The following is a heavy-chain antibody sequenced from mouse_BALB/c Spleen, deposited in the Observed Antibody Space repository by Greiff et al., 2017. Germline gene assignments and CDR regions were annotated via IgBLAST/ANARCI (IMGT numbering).Heavy chain of an antibody. CDR1: GYSITSDYA. J-gene: IGHJ2*01. CDR2: ISYSGST. CDR3: ASGGYGNPYYFDY. D-gene: IGHD2-10*02. Sequence: DVKLVESGPGLVKPSQSLSLTCTVTGYSITSDYAWNWIRQFPGNKLEWMGYISYSGSTSYNPSLKSRISITRDTSKNQFFLQLNSVTTEDTATYYCASGGYGNPYYFDYWGQGTTLTVSS. V-gene: IGHV3-2*02.